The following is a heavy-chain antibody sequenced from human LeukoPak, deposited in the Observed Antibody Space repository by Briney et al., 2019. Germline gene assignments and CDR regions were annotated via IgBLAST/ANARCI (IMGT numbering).Heavy chain of an antibody. CDR3: ARDTRTFDY. CDR1: GFTFSSYA. D-gene: IGHD1-26*01. Sequence: GGSLRLSCAASGFTFSSYAMSWVRQAPGKGLEWVSAISGSGGSTYYADSVKGRFTISRDNAKNSLFLQMNSLRPEDTAVYYCARDTRTFDYWGQGTLVTVSS. J-gene: IGHJ4*02. V-gene: IGHV3-23*01. CDR2: ISGSGGST.